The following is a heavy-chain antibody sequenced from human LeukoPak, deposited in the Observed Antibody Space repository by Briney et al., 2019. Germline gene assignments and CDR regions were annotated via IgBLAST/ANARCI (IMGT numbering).Heavy chain of an antibody. V-gene: IGHV3-53*05. CDR3: AGARMLGGPLDY. CDR2: IYSGGST. Sequence: PGGSLRLSCAVSGFTVRSNYMSWVRQAPGKGLEWVSVIYSGGSTYYADSVKGRSTISRDNSKNTLYLQMNSLRAGDSGVYYCAGARMLGGPLDYWGQGTLVTVSS. D-gene: IGHD2-8*01. CDR1: GFTVRSNY. J-gene: IGHJ4*02.